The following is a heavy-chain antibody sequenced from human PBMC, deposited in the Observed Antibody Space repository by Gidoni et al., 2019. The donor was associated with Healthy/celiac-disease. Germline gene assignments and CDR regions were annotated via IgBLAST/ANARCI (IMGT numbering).Heavy chain of an antibody. CDR1: GGSISSYY. V-gene: IGHV4-59*08. J-gene: IGHJ5*02. CDR3: ARRFGAQRNNWFDP. CDR2: IYYSGST. Sequence: QVQLQESGPGLVKPSETLSLTCTVSGGSISSYYWIRIRQPPGKGLEWIGYIYYSGSTNYNPSLKSRVTISVDTSKNQFSLKLSSVTAADTAVYYCARRFGAQRNNWFDPWGQGTLVTVSS. D-gene: IGHD3-10*01.